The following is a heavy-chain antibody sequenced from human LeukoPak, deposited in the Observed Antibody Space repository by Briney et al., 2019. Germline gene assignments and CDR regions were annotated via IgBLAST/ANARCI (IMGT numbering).Heavy chain of an antibody. J-gene: IGHJ5*02. CDR3: ARGIAAAGIWFDP. CDR1: AGSFSGYY. D-gene: IGHD6-13*01. Sequence: SSETLSLTCAVYAGSFSGYYWSWLRQPPGQELEWIGEINHSGSTNYNPSLKSRVTISVDTSKNQFSLKLSSVTAADTAVYYCARGIAAAGIWFDPWGQGTLVTVSS. V-gene: IGHV4-34*01. CDR2: INHSGST.